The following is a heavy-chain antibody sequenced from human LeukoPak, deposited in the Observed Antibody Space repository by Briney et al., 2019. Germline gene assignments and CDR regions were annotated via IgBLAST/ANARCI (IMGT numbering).Heavy chain of an antibody. D-gene: IGHD5-24*01. Sequence: SETLSLTCTVSGGSISNYYWSWIQQSPEKGLEWIGYIHDSGSTNYNPSLKSRVTISVDTSKNQFSLKLSSVTAADTAVYYCARLDAAAGRYLQFFYWGQGTLVTVSS. CDR3: ARLDAAAGRYLQFFY. V-gene: IGHV4-59*08. J-gene: IGHJ4*02. CDR2: IHDSGST. CDR1: GGSISNYY.